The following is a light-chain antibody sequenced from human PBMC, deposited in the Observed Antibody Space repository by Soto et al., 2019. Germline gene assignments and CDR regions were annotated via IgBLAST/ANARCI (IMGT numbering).Light chain of an antibody. Sequence: QSVLTQPPSASGTPGQRGTISCSGSSSNIGSNYVYWYQQLPGTAPKLLIYNSNQRPSGVPDRFSGSRSGTSTSLGISVLRADDESDYYCASWDDSLRGVVFGGGTKVTVL. J-gene: IGLJ2*01. CDR1: SSNIGSNY. CDR2: NSN. CDR3: ASWDDSLRGVV. V-gene: IGLV1-47*02.